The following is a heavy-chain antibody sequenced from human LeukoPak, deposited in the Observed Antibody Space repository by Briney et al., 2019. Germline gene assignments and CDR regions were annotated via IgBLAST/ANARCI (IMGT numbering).Heavy chain of an antibody. CDR1: GFTFSNAW. CDR2: IKSKTDGGTT. CDR3: TTDLSTFLEWSPYYFDY. J-gene: IGHJ4*02. D-gene: IGHD3-3*01. V-gene: IGHV3-15*01. Sequence: GGSPRLSCAASGFTFSNAWMSWVRQAPGKGLEWVGRIKSKTDGGTTDYAAPVKGRFTISRDDSKNTLYLQMNSLKTEDTAVYYCTTDLSTFLEWSPYYFDYWGQGTLVTVSS.